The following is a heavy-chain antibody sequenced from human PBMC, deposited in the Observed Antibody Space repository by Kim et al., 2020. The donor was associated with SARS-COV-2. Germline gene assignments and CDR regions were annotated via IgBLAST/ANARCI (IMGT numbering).Heavy chain of an antibody. J-gene: IGHJ4*02. CDR2: IYYSGST. CDR3: AREVSSGWSLRRPY. V-gene: IGHV4-39*07. D-gene: IGHD6-19*01. Sequence: SETLSLTCTVSGGSISSSSYYWGWIRQPPGKGLEWIGSIYYSGSTYYNPSLKSRVTISVDTSKNQFSLKLSSVTAADTAVYYCAREVSSGWSLRRPYWGQGTLVTVSS. CDR1: GGSISSSSYY.